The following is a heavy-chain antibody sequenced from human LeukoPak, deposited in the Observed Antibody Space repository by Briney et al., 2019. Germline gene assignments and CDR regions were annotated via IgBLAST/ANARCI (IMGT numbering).Heavy chain of an antibody. CDR3: AKDFRGIRFLEWLPDY. J-gene: IGHJ4*02. D-gene: IGHD3-3*01. CDR1: GGSISSGGYY. CDR2: IYYGGST. V-gene: IGHV4-31*03. Sequence: SETLSLTCTVSGGSISSGGYYWSWIRQHPGKGLEWIGYIYYGGSTYYNPSLKSRVTISVDTSKNQFSLKLSSVTAADTAVYYCAKDFRGIRFLEWLPDYWGQGTLVTVSS.